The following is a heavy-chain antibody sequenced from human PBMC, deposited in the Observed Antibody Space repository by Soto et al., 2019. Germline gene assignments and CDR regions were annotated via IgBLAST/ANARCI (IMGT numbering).Heavy chain of an antibody. V-gene: IGHV3-21*01. CDR2: ISSSSSYI. Sequence: GGSLRVSCAASGFTFSSYSRNWVRQAPGKGLEWVSSISSSSSYIHYADSVKGRFTISRDNAKNSLYLQMNSLRAEDTAVYYCARESAHYDILTGYYYYYMDVWGKGTTVTVSS. CDR1: GFTFSSYS. J-gene: IGHJ6*03. D-gene: IGHD3-9*01. CDR3: ARESAHYDILTGYYYYYMDV.